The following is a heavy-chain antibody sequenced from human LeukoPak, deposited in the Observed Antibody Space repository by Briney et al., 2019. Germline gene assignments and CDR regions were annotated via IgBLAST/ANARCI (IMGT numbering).Heavy chain of an antibody. CDR1: GYTFTSYD. Sequence: VASVKVSCKASGYTFTSYDINWVRQATGQGLEWMGWMNPNRGNTGYAQKFQGRVTITRNTSISTTYMELSSLRSEDTAVYYCARVGGYCSGGSCYSIGYWGQGTLVTVSS. V-gene: IGHV1-8*03. CDR3: ARVGGYCSGGSCYSIGY. D-gene: IGHD2-15*01. J-gene: IGHJ4*02. CDR2: MNPNRGNT.